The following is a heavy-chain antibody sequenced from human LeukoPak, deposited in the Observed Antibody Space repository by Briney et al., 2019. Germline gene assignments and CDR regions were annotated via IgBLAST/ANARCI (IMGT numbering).Heavy chain of an antibody. CDR1: GFTFSSYW. Sequence: GGSLRLSCAASGFTFSSYWMSWVRQAPGKGLEWVANIKQDGSEKYYVDSVKGRFTISRDSAKNSLYLQMNSLRAEDTAVYYCMAYCSSTSCYFSRYWGQGTLVTVSS. CDR2: IKQDGSEK. J-gene: IGHJ4*02. V-gene: IGHV3-7*01. CDR3: MAYCSSTSCYFSRY. D-gene: IGHD2-2*01.